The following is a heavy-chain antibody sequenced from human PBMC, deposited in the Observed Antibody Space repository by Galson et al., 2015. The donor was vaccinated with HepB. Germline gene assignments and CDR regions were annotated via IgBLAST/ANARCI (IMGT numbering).Heavy chain of an antibody. D-gene: IGHD6-6*01. V-gene: IGHV1-46*01. CDR2: INPSGGST. CDR3: ARGIAVRPHWYFDL. CDR1: GYTFTSYY. Sequence: VKVSCKASGYTFTSYYMHWVRQAPGQGLEWMGIINPSGGSTSYAQKFQGRVTLTRDTSTSTFYMELSSLRSEDTAVFYCARGIAVRPHWYFDLWGRGTLVTVSS. J-gene: IGHJ2*01.